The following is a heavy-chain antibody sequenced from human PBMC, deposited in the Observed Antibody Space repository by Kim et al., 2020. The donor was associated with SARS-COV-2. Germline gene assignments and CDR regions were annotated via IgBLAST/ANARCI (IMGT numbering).Heavy chain of an antibody. D-gene: IGHD3-22*01. CDR3: AKSESMIVVPNLRYYYYG. J-gene: IGHJ6*01. V-gene: IGHV3-30*18. Sequence: GGSLRLSCAASGFTFSSYGMHWVRQAPGKGLEWVAVISYDGSNKYYADSVKGRFTISRDNSKNTLYLQMNSLRAEDTAVYYCAKSESMIVVPNLRYYYYG. CDR1: GFTFSSYG. CDR2: ISYDGSNK.